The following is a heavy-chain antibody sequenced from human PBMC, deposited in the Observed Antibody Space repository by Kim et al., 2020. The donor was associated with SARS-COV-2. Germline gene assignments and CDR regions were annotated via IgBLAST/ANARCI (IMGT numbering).Heavy chain of an antibody. Sequence: GGSLRLSCAASGFTVSSNYMSWVRQAPGKGLEWVSVMYSGGSTYYADSVKGRFTISRDNAKNTLYLQMNSLRAEDTAAYYCARVPFTGTTAVEAFDIWG. CDR1: GFTVSSNY. CDR3: ARVPFTGTTAVEAFDI. V-gene: IGHV3-66*01. D-gene: IGHD4-17*01. J-gene: IGHJ3*02. CDR2: MYSGGST.